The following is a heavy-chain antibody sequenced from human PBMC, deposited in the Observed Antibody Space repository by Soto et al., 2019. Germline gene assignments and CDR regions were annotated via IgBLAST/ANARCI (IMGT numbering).Heavy chain of an antibody. J-gene: IGHJ4*02. CDR2: ISCSGGST. Sequence: PGGSLRLSCAASGFTFSSCAMSWVRQAPGKGLEWVSSISCSGGSTYYEDSVKGRFTISIDNSKNTLYLQMNSLRAEDTAVYYCAKEMGSGSYYLFPVRXWGQGTLVTVSX. V-gene: IGHV3-23*01. D-gene: IGHD1-26*01. CDR3: AKEMGSGSYYLFPVRX. CDR1: GFTFSSCA.